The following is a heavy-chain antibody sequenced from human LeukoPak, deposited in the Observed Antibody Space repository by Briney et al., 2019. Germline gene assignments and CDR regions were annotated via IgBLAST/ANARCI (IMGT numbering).Heavy chain of an antibody. V-gene: IGHV4-39*01. CDR2: IYYSGST. D-gene: IGHD1-7*01. CDR1: GGSISSSSYY. CDR3: ARHSGGTKPFDI. J-gene: IGHJ3*02. Sequence: PSETLSLTCTVSGGSISSSSYYWGWIRQPPGKGLEWIGSIYYSGSTYYNPSLKSRVTISVDTSKNQFSLKLSSVTAADTAVYYCARHSGGTKPFDIWGQGTMVTVSS.